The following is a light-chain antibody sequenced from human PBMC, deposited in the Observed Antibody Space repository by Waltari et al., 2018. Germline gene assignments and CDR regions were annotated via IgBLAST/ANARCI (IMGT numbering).Light chain of an antibody. CDR1: RTVLYDSNNKNY. CDR3: SSYAVSNNLL. Sequence: DIVMTQSPDSLAVSLGERATINCKSSRTVLYDSNNKNYLAWYQQKPGQPPNLLIYWASTRKSGVPDRFSGSGSGTDFTLTISTLQAEDVAVYYCSSYAVSNNLLFGGGTK. CDR2: WAS. V-gene: IGKV4-1*01. J-gene: IGKJ4*01.